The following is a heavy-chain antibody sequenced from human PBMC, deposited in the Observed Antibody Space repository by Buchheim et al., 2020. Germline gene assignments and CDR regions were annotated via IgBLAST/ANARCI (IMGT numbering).Heavy chain of an antibody. Sequence: QVQLVESGGGVVQPGRSLRLSCAASGFTFSNYAMHWVRQAPGKGLEWVAVISYDGINKYYANSVKGRFTISRDNSKNTLYLQMNSLRAEDTAVYYCARLMVRGAIIDYYHGMDVWGQGTT. CDR2: ISYDGINK. CDR1: GFTFSNYA. D-gene: IGHD3-10*01. J-gene: IGHJ6*02. V-gene: IGHV3-30-3*01. CDR3: ARLMVRGAIIDYYHGMDV.